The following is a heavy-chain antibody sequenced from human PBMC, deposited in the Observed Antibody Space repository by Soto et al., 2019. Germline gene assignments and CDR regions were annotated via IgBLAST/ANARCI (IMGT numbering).Heavy chain of an antibody. Sequence: VRFRQGGAGLLSHWGPCSPPSAVYVGSLGGYYGGGFAQPPGRGLEWIGEINHSGSTNYNPSLKSRVTISVDTSKNQFSLKLSSVTAADTAVYYCARGLVRGNWFDPWGQGTLVTVSS. CDR2: INHSGST. CDR1: VGSLGGYY. J-gene: IGHJ5*02. CDR3: ARGLVRGNWFDP. D-gene: IGHD3-10*01. V-gene: IGHV4-34*01.